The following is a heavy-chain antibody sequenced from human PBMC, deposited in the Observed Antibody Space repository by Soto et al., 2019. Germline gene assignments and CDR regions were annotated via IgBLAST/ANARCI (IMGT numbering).Heavy chain of an antibody. V-gene: IGHV1-18*01. CDR1: GYTFTSYG. Sequence: QVQLVQSGAEVKKPGASVKVSCKASGYTFTSYGISWVRQAPGQGLEWMGWVNAYNGNTNYAQKFQGRVNMTTDTSTSTAYMELRSLRSNYTAVYYCAREAVSGRTGFDYWGQGTLVTVSS. CDR3: AREAVSGRTGFDY. J-gene: IGHJ4*02. D-gene: IGHD6-19*01. CDR2: VNAYNGNT.